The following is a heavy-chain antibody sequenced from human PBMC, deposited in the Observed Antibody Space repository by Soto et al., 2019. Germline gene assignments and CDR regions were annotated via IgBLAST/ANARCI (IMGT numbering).Heavy chain of an antibody. V-gene: IGHV4-30-2*01. CDR2: IYHSGST. Sequence: QLQLQESGSGLVKPSQTLSLTCAVSGGSISSSGYSWSWIRQPPGKGLEWIGYIYHSGSTYYNPSLKSRVTISLDRSKKQFSLKLSSVTAAETAVYYCTRGMTTVTTLDYWGQGTLVTVSS. CDR3: TRGMTTVTTLDY. J-gene: IGHJ4*02. D-gene: IGHD4-17*01. CDR1: GGSISSSGYS.